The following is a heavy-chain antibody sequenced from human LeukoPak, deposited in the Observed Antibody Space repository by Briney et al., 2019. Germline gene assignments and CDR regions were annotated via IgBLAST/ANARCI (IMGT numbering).Heavy chain of an antibody. CDR2: IYYSGST. V-gene: IGHV4-31*03. CDR1: GGSISSGGYY. D-gene: IGHD5-18*01. CDR3: VLAPTARGGIDS. Sequence: SQTLSLTCTVSGGSISSGGYYWSWIRQHPGKGLEWIGYIYYSGSTYYNPSLKSRVAISVDTSKNQFSLKLSSVTAADTALYYCVLAPTARGGIDSWGQGTLVTVSS. J-gene: IGHJ4*02.